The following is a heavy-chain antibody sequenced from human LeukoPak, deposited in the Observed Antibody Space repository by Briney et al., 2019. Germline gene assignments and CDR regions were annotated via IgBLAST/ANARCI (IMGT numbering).Heavy chain of an antibody. CDR1: GFTFSSNY. V-gene: IGHV3-66*01. D-gene: IGHD5-18*01. CDR2: IYGGGTGTK. Sequence: PGGSLRLSCAASGFTFSSNYIIWVRQAPGKGLEWVSVIYGGGTGTKYYADSVRGRFSISRDNSINTLYLQMNSLSAEDTAVYYCAMRYSFGYYFDYWGQGTLVTVSS. J-gene: IGHJ4*02. CDR3: AMRYSFGYYFDY.